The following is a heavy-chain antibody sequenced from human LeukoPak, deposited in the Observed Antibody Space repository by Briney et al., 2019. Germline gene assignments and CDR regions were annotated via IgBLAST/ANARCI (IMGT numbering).Heavy chain of an antibody. Sequence: GGSVKVFCKASGYTFTGYYMHWVRQAPGQGLEWMGWINANRGGTNYAKKFQGRVTMTRDKTRSTAYMEMSRLRSDDTAVYYCARDGGWYQLLWWFDPWGQGTLVTVSS. CDR1: GYTFTGYY. CDR3: ARDGGWYQLLWWFDP. J-gene: IGHJ5*02. D-gene: IGHD2-2*01. CDR2: INANRGGT. V-gene: IGHV1-2*02.